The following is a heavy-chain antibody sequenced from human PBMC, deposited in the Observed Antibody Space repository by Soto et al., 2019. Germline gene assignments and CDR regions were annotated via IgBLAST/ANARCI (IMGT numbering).Heavy chain of an antibody. CDR2: IYYSGST. CDR1: GGSISSGGYY. Sequence: ASETLSLTCTVSGGSISSGGYYWSWIRQHPGKGLEWIEYIYYSGSTYYNPSLKSRVTISVDTSKNQFSLNLSSVTAADTAVYYCARDRTGDYYYGMDVWGQGTTVTVSS. D-gene: IGHD7-27*01. V-gene: IGHV4-31*03. J-gene: IGHJ6*02. CDR3: ARDRTGDYYYGMDV.